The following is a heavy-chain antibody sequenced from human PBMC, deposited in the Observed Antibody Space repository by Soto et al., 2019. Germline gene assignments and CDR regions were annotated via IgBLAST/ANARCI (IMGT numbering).Heavy chain of an antibody. CDR3: ARQNHDYDFAFDL. CDR2: IYSSGST. Sequence: QVQLQESGPGLVKPSETLSLTCTVPGGSISSYYWSWIRQPPGKGLEWIGYIYSSGSTNYHPSLRSLVTISVDTSKNQCSLKLSSVTAADTAVYYCARQNHDYDFAFDLWGQGTMVTVSS. CDR1: GGSISSYY. V-gene: IGHV4-59*08. D-gene: IGHD4-17*01. J-gene: IGHJ3*01.